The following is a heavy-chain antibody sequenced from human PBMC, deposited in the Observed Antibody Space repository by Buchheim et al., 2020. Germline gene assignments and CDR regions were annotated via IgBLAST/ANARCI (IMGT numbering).Heavy chain of an antibody. CDR3: ARAERYYDFWSGYYNYYYYGMDV. CDR1: GFIFSSYA. D-gene: IGHD3-3*01. CDR2: ISYDGSNK. V-gene: IGHV3-30*04. Sequence: QVQLVESGGGVVQPGRSLRLSCAASGFIFSSYAMHWVRQAPGKGLEWVAVISYDGSNKYYADSVKGRFTISRDNSKNTLYLQMNSLRAEDTAVYYCARAERYYDFWSGYYNYYYYGMDVWGQGTT. J-gene: IGHJ6*02.